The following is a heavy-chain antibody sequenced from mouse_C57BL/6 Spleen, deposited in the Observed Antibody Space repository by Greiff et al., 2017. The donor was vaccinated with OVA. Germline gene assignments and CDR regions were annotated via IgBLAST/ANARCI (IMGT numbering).Heavy chain of an antibody. CDR2: IYSGSGNT. J-gene: IGHJ2*01. D-gene: IGHD1-1*01. V-gene: IGHV1-76*01. CDR3: AREEDDYGSCYY. CDR1: GYTFTDYY. Sequence: VQLQESGAELVRPGASVKLSCKASGYTFTDYYITWVKQRPGQGLEWIARIYSGSGNTYYNEKFKGKATLTAEKSSSNAYMQLSSLTSEDSAVYFCAREEDDYGSCYYWGQGTTLTVSS.